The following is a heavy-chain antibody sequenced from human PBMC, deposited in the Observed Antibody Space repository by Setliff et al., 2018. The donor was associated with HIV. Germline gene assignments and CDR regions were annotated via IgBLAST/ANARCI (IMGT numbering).Heavy chain of an antibody. CDR3: VRVTSSSTGYNYYYGMDV. CDR1: GYTFTSYY. CDR2: INPSGGST. Sequence: GASVKVSCKASGYTFTSYYMHWVRQAPGQGLEWMGIINPSGGSTSYAQRFQGRVTMTRDTSTSTVYMELSSLRSEDTAVYYCVRVTSSSTGYNYYYGMDVWGQGTKVTVSS. J-gene: IGHJ6*02. V-gene: IGHV1-46*01. D-gene: IGHD6-6*01.